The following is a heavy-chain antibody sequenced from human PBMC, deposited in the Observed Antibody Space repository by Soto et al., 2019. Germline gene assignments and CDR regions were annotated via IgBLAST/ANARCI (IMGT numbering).Heavy chain of an antibody. Sequence: VSVKVYWKASGYTFTSYGISWVRQDPGQGLEWMGWISAYNGNTNYAQKLQGRVTMTTDTSTSTAYMELRSLRSDDTAVYYCAVRFGELIFDYWGQGTLVTSPQ. CDR1: GYTFTSYG. V-gene: IGHV1-18*01. J-gene: IGHJ4*02. CDR2: ISAYNGNT. D-gene: IGHD3-10*01. CDR3: AVRFGELIFDY.